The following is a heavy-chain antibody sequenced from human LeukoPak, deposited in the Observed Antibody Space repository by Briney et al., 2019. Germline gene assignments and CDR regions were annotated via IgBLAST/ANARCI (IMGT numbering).Heavy chain of an antibody. V-gene: IGHV4-38-2*02. CDR2: IYHSGST. J-gene: IGHJ1*01. CDR3: AKVLLWFGEYFQH. D-gene: IGHD3-10*01. Sequence: SGTLSLTCTVSGYSISSGYYWGWIRQPPGKGLEWIGSIYHSGSTYYNPSLKSRVTISVDTSKNQFSLKLSSVTAADTAVYYCAKVLLWFGEYFQHWGQGTLVTVSS. CDR1: GYSISSGYY.